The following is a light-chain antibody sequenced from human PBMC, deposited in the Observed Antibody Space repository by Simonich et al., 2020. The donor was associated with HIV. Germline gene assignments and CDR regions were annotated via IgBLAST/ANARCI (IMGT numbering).Light chain of an antibody. V-gene: IGLV4-69*01. J-gene: IGLJ3*02. Sequence: QLVLTQSPSASASLGASVRLTCTLSSGHSRYDIAWHQQQPEKGPRYLMKVDSDGSHSKGDGIPDRFSGSSYGAERYLTISSLQAEDEADYYCCSYAGSSTWVFGGGTKLTVL. CDR2: VDSDGSH. CDR1: SGHSRYD. CDR3: CSYAGSSTWV.